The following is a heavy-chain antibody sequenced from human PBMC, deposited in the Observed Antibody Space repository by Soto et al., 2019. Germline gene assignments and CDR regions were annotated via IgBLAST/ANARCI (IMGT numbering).Heavy chain of an antibody. D-gene: IGHD2-2*01. Sequence: GGSLRLSCKASGFDFSTYSMNWVRQAPGKGLEWIAYVSMDSDTIHYADSVKGRFTISRDDPENSLYLQMNSLRDEDTATYYCARSRGYCSSTSCYRAWFDPWGQGTLVTVSS. CDR1: GFDFSTYS. CDR2: VSMDSDTI. CDR3: ARSRGYCSSTSCYRAWFDP. J-gene: IGHJ5*02. V-gene: IGHV3-48*02.